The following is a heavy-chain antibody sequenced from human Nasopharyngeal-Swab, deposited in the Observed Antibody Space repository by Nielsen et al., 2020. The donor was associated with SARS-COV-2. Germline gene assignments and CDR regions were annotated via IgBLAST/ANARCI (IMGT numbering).Heavy chain of an antibody. CDR2: IYYSGST. J-gene: IGHJ4*02. Sequence: WGGSIYYSGSTYYNPSLKSRVTISVDTSKNRFSLKLSSVTAADTAVYYCARHVSSSWYAAVAGIRAFDYWGQGTLVTVSS. CDR3: ARHVSSSWYAAVAGIRAFDY. D-gene: IGHD6-13*01. V-gene: IGHV4-39*01.